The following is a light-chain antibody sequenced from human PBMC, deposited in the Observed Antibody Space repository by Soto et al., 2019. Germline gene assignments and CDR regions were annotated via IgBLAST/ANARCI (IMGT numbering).Light chain of an antibody. CDR2: GAS. Sequence: EIVMTQSPATLSVSPGERATLSCRASQNVNIHLAWYQHKPGQAPRPLIYGASTRATGISARFSGSGSGTDFALSIDSLHSEDFAVYYCQHYEHRAAFGGGTKVEIK. V-gene: IGKV3-15*01. CDR3: QHYEHRAA. CDR1: QNVNIH. J-gene: IGKJ4*01.